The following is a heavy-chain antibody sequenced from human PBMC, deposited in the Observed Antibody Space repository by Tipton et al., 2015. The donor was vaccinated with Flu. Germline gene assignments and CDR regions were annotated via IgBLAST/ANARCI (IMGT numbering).Heavy chain of an antibody. CDR1: GDSISSRNW. J-gene: IGHJ6*02. CDR3: ARAAGDHNYYYGLDV. V-gene: IGHV4-4*02. CDR2: IFHSGSA. D-gene: IGHD1-14*01. Sequence: LVQPSGTLSLTCAVAGDSISSRNWWTWVRQAPGLPLEWIGEIFHSGSAYYSPSLRRRVTMSVDKAKNEFSLNLNSVTAADTALYYCARAAGDHNYYYGLDVWGQGTTVTVSS.